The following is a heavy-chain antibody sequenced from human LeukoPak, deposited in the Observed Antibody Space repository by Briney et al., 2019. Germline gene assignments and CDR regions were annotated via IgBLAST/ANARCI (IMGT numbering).Heavy chain of an antibody. D-gene: IGHD3-22*01. J-gene: IGHJ4*02. V-gene: IGHV3-30-3*01. CDR3: ASLSLDYYDSSGYDFDY. CDR1: GFTFSSYA. Sequence: TGGSLRLSCAASGFTFSSYAMHWVRQAPDQGLEWVALISYDGSNKKYADSVKGRLTISRDNSKNTLYLQMNSLRAEDTAVYYCASLSLDYYDSSGYDFDYWGQGTLVTVSS. CDR2: ISYDGSNK.